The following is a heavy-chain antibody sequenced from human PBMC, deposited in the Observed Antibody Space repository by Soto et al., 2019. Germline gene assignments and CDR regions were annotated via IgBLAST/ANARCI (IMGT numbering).Heavy chain of an antibody. Sequence: QVRLVQSGAAVKKPGASVKVSCKASGYTFTSYAMHWVRQAPGQRREWMGWINAGNGNTKYSQKFQGRVTITRDTSASTAYMELSSLRAKDTAVDYCARDTRYDYIWGSEEYYFHYWGQGTLVTVSS. CDR2: INAGNGNT. V-gene: IGHV1-3*01. CDR1: GYTFTSYA. CDR3: ARDTRYDYIWGSEEYYFHY. J-gene: IGHJ4*02. D-gene: IGHD3-16*01.